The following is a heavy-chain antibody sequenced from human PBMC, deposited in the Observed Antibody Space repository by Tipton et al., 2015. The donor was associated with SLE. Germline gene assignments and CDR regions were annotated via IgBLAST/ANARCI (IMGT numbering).Heavy chain of an antibody. D-gene: IGHD6-19*01. CDR1: GGSFSGYY. CDR3: ARGEAVAGINP. CDR2: INHSGST. V-gene: IGHV4-34*01. J-gene: IGHJ5*02. Sequence: TLSLTCAVYGGSFSGYYWSWIRQPPGKGLEWIGEINHSGSTNYNPSLKSRVTISVDTSKNQFSLKLSSVTAADTAVYYCARGEAVAGINPWGQGTLVTVSS.